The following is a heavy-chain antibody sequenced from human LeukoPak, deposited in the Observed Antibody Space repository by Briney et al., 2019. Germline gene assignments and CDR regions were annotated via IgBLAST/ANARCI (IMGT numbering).Heavy chain of an antibody. J-gene: IGHJ4*02. V-gene: IGHV3-9*01. Sequence: GRSLRLSCAASGFTFDDYAMHWVRQAPGKGLEWVSGISWNSGSIGYADSVKGRFTISRHNSKNTLYLQMNSLRAEDTAVYYCPRGSDVGPYGGNRDPFDYWGQGTLVTVSS. CDR3: PRGSDVGPYGGNRDPFDY. D-gene: IGHD4-23*01. CDR2: ISWNSGSI. CDR1: GFTFDDYA.